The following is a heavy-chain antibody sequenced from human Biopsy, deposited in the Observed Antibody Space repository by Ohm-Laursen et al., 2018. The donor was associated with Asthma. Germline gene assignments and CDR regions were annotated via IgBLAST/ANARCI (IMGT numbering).Heavy chain of an antibody. J-gene: IGHJ4*02. D-gene: IGHD6-19*01. V-gene: IGHV3-11*01. CDR3: ARDSYSSGLYDDFES. Sequence: SLRLSCTASGFTFSDYCMSWIRQAPRKGLEWISYINGKSNSIEYADSVKGRFTISRDNAKNSLYLQMNSPRAEDTAVYYCARDSYSSGLYDDFESWGQGTLVTVSS. CDR2: INGKSNSI. CDR1: GFTFSDYC.